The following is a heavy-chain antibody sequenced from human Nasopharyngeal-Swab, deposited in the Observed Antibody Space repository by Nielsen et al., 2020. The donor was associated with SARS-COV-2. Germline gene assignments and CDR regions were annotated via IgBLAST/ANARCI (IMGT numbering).Heavy chain of an antibody. CDR2: IRSRANSYAT. J-gene: IGHJ4*02. D-gene: IGHD2-2*01. V-gene: IGHV3-73*01. CDR3: SGGIYCSSSGYRGY. CDR1: GFTFSGSA. Sequence: GESLKISCAATGFTFSGSAIHWVRQASGKGLEWVGRIRSRANSYATEYAASATGRFTISRDDSNNTAYLQMNSLKTEDTAVYYCSGGIYCSSSGYRGYWGQGTLVTVSS.